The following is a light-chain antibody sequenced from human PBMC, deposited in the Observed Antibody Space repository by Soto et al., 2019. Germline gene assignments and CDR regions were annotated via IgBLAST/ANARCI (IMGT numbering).Light chain of an antibody. V-gene: IGLV2-14*01. CDR2: EVN. J-gene: IGLJ1*01. Sequence: QSALTQPASVSGSPGQSVTISCTGASSDVGGYDYVSWYQQHPGKAPKLILYEVNNRPSGVSNHFSGSTSGNTASLIISGLQADDAADYYCSSYSTTSTLVFGSGTKVTVL. CDR1: SSDVGGYDY. CDR3: SSYSTTSTLV.